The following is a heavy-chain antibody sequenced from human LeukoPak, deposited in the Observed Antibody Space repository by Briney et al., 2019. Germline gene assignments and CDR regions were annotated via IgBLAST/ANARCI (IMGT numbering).Heavy chain of an antibody. J-gene: IGHJ4*02. V-gene: IGHV1-69*05. CDR3: ARDDGSATMGFDS. Sequence: SVKVSCKASGSTFSRSVISWVRQAPGQGLQWMGGVIPILGTTNYAQRFQDRVSITTDDSTSTSYMEFRSLRSVDTAVYYCARDDGSATMGFDSWGQGTLVTVSS. D-gene: IGHD1-26*01. CDR1: GSTFSRSV. CDR2: VIPILGTT.